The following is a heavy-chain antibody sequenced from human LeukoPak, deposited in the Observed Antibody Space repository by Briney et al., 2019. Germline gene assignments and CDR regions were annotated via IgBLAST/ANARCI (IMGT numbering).Heavy chain of an antibody. CDR1: GFTFSSYG. Sequence: GGSLRLSCAASGFTFSSYGMHWVRQAPGKGLEWVAVIWYDGSNKYYADSVKGRFTISRDNAKNSLYLQMNSLRAEDTAVYYCAGAGIAAAGFDYWGQGTLVTVSS. CDR3: AGAGIAAAGFDY. CDR2: IWYDGSNK. D-gene: IGHD6-13*01. V-gene: IGHV3-33*03. J-gene: IGHJ4*02.